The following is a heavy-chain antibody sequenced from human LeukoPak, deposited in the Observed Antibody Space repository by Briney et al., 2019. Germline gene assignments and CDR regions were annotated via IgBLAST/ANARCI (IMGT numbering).Heavy chain of an antibody. CDR1: GNTFTSYS. J-gene: IGHJ3*02. Sequence: ASVKVSCKASGNTFTSYSMHWVRQAPGQGLEWMGIINPSGGRTSYAQNFQGRVTMTRDTATSTVYMELSSLRSEDTAVYYCAIQVTAVAFDIWGQGTMVTVSS. D-gene: IGHD2-21*02. V-gene: IGHV1-46*01. CDR3: AIQVTAVAFDI. CDR2: INPSGGRT.